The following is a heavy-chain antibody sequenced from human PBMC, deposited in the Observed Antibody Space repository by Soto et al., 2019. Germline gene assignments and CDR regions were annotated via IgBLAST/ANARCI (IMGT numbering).Heavy chain of an antibody. J-gene: IGHJ5*02. CDR3: ARAPDCGGDCYPIWFDP. Sequence: SETLSLTCTVSGGSVSSSSYYWSWIRQPPGKGLEWIGYIYYSGSTNYNPSLKSRVTISVDTSKNQFSLKLSSVTAADTAVYYCARAPDCGGDCYPIWFDPWGQGILVTVSS. D-gene: IGHD2-21*02. CDR2: IYYSGST. CDR1: GGSVSSSSYY. V-gene: IGHV4-61*01.